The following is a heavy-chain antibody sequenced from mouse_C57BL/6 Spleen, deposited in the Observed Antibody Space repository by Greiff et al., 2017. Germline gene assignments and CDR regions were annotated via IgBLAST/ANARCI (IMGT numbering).Heavy chain of an antibody. Sequence: EVKLMESGPGLAKPSQTLSLTCSVTGYSITSDYWNWIRKFPGNKLEYMGYISYSGSTYYNPSLKSRISITRDTSKNQYYLQLNSVTTEDTATYYCARERTYYGSRGGYFDVWGTGTTVTVSS. J-gene: IGHJ1*03. D-gene: IGHD1-1*01. CDR2: ISYSGST. CDR1: GYSITSDY. CDR3: ARERTYYGSRGGYFDV. V-gene: IGHV3-8*01.